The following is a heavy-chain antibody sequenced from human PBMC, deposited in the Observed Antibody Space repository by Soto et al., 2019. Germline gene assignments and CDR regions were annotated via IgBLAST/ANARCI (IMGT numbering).Heavy chain of an antibody. CDR1: GGPSSTNY. Sequence: SETLSLTCTVSGGPSSTNYRPWIRLPPGKGPEWIGYIYSSGSTNHNPSLRGRVTLSVDASKNQVSLKLSSVTAADTAVYYCARAPANVLGHYYYGMDVWGHGTTVTVSS. D-gene: IGHD2-2*01. CDR3: ARAPANVLGHYYYGMDV. J-gene: IGHJ6*02. CDR2: IYSSGST. V-gene: IGHV4-59*01.